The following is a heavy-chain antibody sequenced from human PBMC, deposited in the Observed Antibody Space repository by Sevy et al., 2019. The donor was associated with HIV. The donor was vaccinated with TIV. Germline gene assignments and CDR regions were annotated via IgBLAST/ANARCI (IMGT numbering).Heavy chain of an antibody. J-gene: IGHJ4*02. CDR3: AGENAWGRGYS. Sequence: SETLSLTCTVSACSITSLYSNWIRQPPGKGLEWIANIYYNGHINYNPSLKSRVTLSLDTSKNQFSLRLSSVTAADTAMYYCAGENAWGRGYSWGQGTLVTVSS. CDR1: ACSITSLY. D-gene: IGHD1-26*01. V-gene: IGHV4-59*08. CDR2: IYYNGHI.